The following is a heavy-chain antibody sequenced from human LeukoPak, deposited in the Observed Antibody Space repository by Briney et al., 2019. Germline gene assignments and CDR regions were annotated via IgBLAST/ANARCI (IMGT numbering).Heavy chain of an antibody. CDR3: ARALRLSVDTAMAKPYYGMDV. CDR2: MWSDGSNT. D-gene: IGHD5-18*01. Sequence: GGSLRLSCAVSGFTFCTYDIHWVRQAPGMGLEWVAVMWSDGSNTYYADSVKGRFTISRDNAKSSLYLQMNSLRAEDTAVYYCARALRLSVDTAMAKPYYGMDVWGQGTTVTVSS. V-gene: IGHV3-33*01. J-gene: IGHJ6*02. CDR1: GFTFCTYD.